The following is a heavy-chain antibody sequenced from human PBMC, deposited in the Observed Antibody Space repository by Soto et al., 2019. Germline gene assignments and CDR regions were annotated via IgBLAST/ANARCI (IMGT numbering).Heavy chain of an antibody. Sequence: SVKVSCKASGGTFSSYAISWVRQAPGQGLEWMGGIIPIFGTANYAQKFQGRVTITADESTSTAYMELGSLRSEDTAVYYCARGSPYYDILTGPTYYYYYGMDVWGQGTTVTVSS. CDR3: ARGSPYYDILTGPTYYYYYGMDV. J-gene: IGHJ6*02. CDR1: GGTFSSYA. V-gene: IGHV1-69*13. D-gene: IGHD3-9*01. CDR2: IIPIFGTA.